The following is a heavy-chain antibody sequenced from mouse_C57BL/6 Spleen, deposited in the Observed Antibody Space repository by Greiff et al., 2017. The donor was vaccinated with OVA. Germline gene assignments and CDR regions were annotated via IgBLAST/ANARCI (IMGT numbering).Heavy chain of an antibody. CDR1: GYTFTSYW. CDR2: IYPSDSET. J-gene: IGHJ1*03. Sequence: VKLQQPGAELVRPGSSVKLSCKASGYTFTSYWMDWVKQRPGQGLEWIGNIYPSDSETHYNQKFKDKATLTVDKSSSTAYMQLSSLTSEDSAVYYCARGAITTRYFDVWGTGTTVTVSS. V-gene: IGHV1-61*01. CDR3: ARGAITTRYFDV. D-gene: IGHD1-1*01.